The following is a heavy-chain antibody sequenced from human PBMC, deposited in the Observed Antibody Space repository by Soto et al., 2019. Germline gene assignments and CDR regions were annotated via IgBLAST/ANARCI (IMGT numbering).Heavy chain of an antibody. CDR1: GFTFDDYA. V-gene: IGHV3-9*01. CDR3: AKSLRGSWGYDAFDI. CDR2: ISWNSGSI. J-gene: IGHJ3*02. D-gene: IGHD3-16*01. Sequence: EVQLVESGGGLVQPGRSLRLSCAASGFTFDDYAMHWVRQAPGKGLEWVSGISWNSGSIGYADSVKGRFTISRDNAKNSVYLQMNSLRAEDTALYYCAKSLRGSWGYDAFDIWGQGTMVTVSS.